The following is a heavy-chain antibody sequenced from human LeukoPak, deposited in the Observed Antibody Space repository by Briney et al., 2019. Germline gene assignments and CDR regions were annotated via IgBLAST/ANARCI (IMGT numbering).Heavy chain of an antibody. CDR3: AKDPMVRGVPGGYFDY. D-gene: IGHD3-10*01. V-gene: IGHV3-33*06. Sequence: PGRSLRLSCAASGFTFSDSDMHWVRQAPGKGLEWVALLRYDVTTKSYADSVKGRFTISRDNSKNTLYLQMNSLRAEDTAVYYCAKDPMVRGVPGGYFDYWGQGTLVTVSS. CDR2: LRYDVTTK. CDR1: GFTFSDSD. J-gene: IGHJ4*02.